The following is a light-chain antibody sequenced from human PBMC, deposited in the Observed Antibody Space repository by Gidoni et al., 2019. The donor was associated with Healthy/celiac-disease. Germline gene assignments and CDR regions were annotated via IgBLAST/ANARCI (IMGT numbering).Light chain of an antibody. CDR1: QSISSY. Sequence: DIQMTQSPSSLSASVGDRVTITCRASQSISSYLNWYQQKPGKAPKLLIYAASSLQSGVPSRCSGSGSGTDFTLTISSLQPEDFATYYCQQNYSTPSFGGGTKVEIK. J-gene: IGKJ4*01. V-gene: IGKV1-39*01. CDR3: QQNYSTPS. CDR2: AAS.